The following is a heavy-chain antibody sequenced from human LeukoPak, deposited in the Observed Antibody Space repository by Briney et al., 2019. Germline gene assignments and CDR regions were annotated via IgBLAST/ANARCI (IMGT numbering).Heavy chain of an antibody. CDR2: IYTTGST. Sequence: SETLSLTCTVSGGSISSYYWSWIRQPAGKGLEWIGHIYTTGSTNYNPSLKSRVTMSVDTSKNQFSLKVSSVTAADTAVYYCATELDWAPLDYWGQGILVTV. CDR3: ATELDWAPLDY. V-gene: IGHV4-4*07. J-gene: IGHJ4*02. D-gene: IGHD3-9*01. CDR1: GGSISSYY.